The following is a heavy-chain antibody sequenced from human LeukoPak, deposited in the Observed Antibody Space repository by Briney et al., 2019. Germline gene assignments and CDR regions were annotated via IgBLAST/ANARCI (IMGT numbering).Heavy chain of an antibody. J-gene: IGHJ1*01. CDR3: ARHLEYFQH. Sequence: SETLSLTCTVSGGSINNYYWNWIRQPSGKGLECIGSVHYSGSTYYNPSLKSRVTISIDTSKNQFSLRLSSVTAADTAVYYCARHLEYFQHWGQGTLVTVSS. V-gene: IGHV4-59*01. CDR1: GGSINNYY. CDR2: VHYSGST.